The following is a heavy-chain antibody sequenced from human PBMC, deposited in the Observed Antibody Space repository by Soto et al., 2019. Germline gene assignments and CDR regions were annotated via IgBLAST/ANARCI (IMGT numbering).Heavy chain of an antibody. Sequence: QVQLVQSGAEVKKPGSSVKVSCKASGGTFSSYAISWVRQAPGQGLEWMGGISAYNGNTNYAQQLQGRVTRTTDAPTSIAGLELRSLRSVDTAVFYCARVTAIYGTDFCGQGTTGTV. D-gene: IGHD2-21*02. V-gene: IGHV1-18*01. J-gene: IGHJ6*02. CDR2: ISAYNGNT. CDR3: ARVTAIYGTDF. CDR1: GGTFSSYA.